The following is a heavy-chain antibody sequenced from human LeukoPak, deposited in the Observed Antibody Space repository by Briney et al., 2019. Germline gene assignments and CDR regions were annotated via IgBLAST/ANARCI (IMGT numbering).Heavy chain of an antibody. J-gene: IGHJ3*02. CDR1: GGSISSYY. Sequence: SETLSLTCTVSGGSISSYYWSWIRQPAGKGLEGIGRIYTSGSTNYNPSLKSRVTMSVDTSKNQFSLKLSSVTAADTAVYYCARDWNSSGWLRNYDAFDIWGQGTMVTVSS. CDR3: ARDWNSSGWLRNYDAFDI. V-gene: IGHV4-4*07. D-gene: IGHD6-19*01. CDR2: IYTSGST.